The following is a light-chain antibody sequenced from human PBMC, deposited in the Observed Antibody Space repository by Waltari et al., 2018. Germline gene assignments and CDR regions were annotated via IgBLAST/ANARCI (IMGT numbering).Light chain of an antibody. J-gene: IGLJ3*02. V-gene: IGLV4-69*01. CDR3: QTWDTDIRV. CDR2: LNSDGSH. CDR1: SGHRSYA. Sequence: QLVLTQSPSASASLGASVKLTCTLSSGHRSYAIAWHQQQPEKGPRFLMKLNSDGSHSKGDGIPDRFSGSSSGTERSLTISSLQSEDEADYYCQTWDTDIRVFGGGTELTVL.